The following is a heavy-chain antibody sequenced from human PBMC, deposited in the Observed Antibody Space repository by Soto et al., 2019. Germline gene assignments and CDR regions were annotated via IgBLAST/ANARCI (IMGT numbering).Heavy chain of an antibody. Sequence: GGSLRLSCAASGFTVSSNYMSWVRQAPGKGLEWVSVIYSGGSTYYADSVKGRFTISRDNSKNTLYLQTNSLRAEDTAVYYCARWGMDYYYYGMDVWGQGTTVTVSS. D-gene: IGHD3-16*01. CDR2: IYSGGST. CDR1: GFTVSSNY. J-gene: IGHJ6*02. CDR3: ARWGMDYYYYGMDV. V-gene: IGHV3-53*01.